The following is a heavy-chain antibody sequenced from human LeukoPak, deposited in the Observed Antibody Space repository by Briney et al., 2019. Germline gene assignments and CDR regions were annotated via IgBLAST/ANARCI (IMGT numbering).Heavy chain of an antibody. Sequence: AGGSLRLSCAASGFTFSSYGMHWVRQAPGKGLEWVAVISYDGSNKYYADPVKGRFTISRDNSKNTLYLQMNSLRAEDTAVYYCAKAKAVRGVLYYFDYWGQGTLVTVSS. V-gene: IGHV3-30*18. CDR1: GFTFSSYG. J-gene: IGHJ4*02. D-gene: IGHD3-10*01. CDR3: AKAKAVRGVLYYFDY. CDR2: ISYDGSNK.